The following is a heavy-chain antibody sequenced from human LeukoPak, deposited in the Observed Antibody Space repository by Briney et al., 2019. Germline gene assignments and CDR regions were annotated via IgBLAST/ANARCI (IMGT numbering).Heavy chain of an antibody. Sequence: GGSLRLSCAASGFTFSSYSMNWVRQAPGKGLEWVSSISSSSSYIYYADSVKGRFTISRDNAKNSLYLQMNSLRAEDTAVYYCASFPHDYYDSSGPEDWGQGTLVTVSS. CDR2: ISSSSSYI. D-gene: IGHD3-22*01. CDR1: GFTFSSYS. V-gene: IGHV3-21*01. J-gene: IGHJ4*02. CDR3: ASFPHDYYDSSGPED.